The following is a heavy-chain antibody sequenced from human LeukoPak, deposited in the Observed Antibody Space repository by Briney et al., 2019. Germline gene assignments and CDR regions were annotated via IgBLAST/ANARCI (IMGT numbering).Heavy chain of an antibody. D-gene: IGHD3-22*01. V-gene: IGHV3-11*01. CDR2: ISSSGNTI. J-gene: IGHJ4*02. CDR3: ARDQYYYDSSAPPLY. CDR1: GFSFSDYY. Sequence: TGGSLRLSCAASGFSFSDYYMSWIRQAPGKGLEWVSYISSSGNTIYYADSVKGRFTISRDNAKNSLYLQMNSLRAEDTAVYYCARDQYYYDSSAPPLYWGQGTLVTVSS.